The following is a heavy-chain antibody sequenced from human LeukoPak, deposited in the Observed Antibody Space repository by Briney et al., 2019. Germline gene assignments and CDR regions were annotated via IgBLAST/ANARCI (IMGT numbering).Heavy chain of an antibody. J-gene: IGHJ6*02. CDR1: GFTFSDYY. CDR2: ISSSGSTI. D-gene: IGHD3-9*01. V-gene: IGHV3-11*04. CDR3: ARDEIDYDILTGRYGMDV. Sequence: PGGSLRLSCAASGFTFSDYYMSWIRQAPGKGLEWVSYISSSGSTIYYADSVKGRFTISRDNAKNSLYLQMNSLRAEDTAVYYCARDEIDYDILTGRYGMDVWGQGTTVTVSS.